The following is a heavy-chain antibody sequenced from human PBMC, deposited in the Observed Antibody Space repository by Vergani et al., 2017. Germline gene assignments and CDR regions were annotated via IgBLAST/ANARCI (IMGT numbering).Heavy chain of an antibody. CDR3: ARDAETDYYYYGMDV. CDR1: GFTFSSYG. D-gene: IGHD1-14*01. CDR2: IWYDGSNK. Sequence: QVQLVESGGGVVQPGRSLRLSCAASGFTFSSYGMHWVRQAPGKGLEWVAVIWYDGSNKYYADSVKGRFTISRDNSKNTLYLQMNSLRAEDTAVYYCARDAETDYYYYGMDVWGQGTTVTGSS. J-gene: IGHJ6*02. V-gene: IGHV3-33*01.